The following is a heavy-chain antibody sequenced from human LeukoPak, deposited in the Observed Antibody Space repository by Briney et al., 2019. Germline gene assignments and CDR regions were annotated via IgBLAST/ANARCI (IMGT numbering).Heavy chain of an antibody. D-gene: IGHD6-13*01. V-gene: IGHV7-4-1*01. Sequence: GASVKVSCKASGYTFTTYAMNWVRQAPGQGLEWMGWINTYTGNPTYAQDFTGRFVFSLDTSVSTAYLQIYNLNAEDTAVYYCARLVAAGGSGSFDPWGQGTLVTVSS. J-gene: IGHJ5*02. CDR3: ARLVAAGGSGSFDP. CDR2: INTYTGNP. CDR1: GYTFTTYA.